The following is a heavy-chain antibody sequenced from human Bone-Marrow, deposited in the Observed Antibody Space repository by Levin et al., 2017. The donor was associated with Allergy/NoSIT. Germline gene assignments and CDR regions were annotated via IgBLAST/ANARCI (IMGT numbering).Heavy chain of an antibody. Sequence: GGSLRLSCAASGFTFSRDSMNWVRQAPGKGLEWVSSISSRSSYIYYADSVKGRFTISRDNAKNSLYLQMNSLRGEDTAVYYCAREVPYYGMDVWGQGTTVTVSS. CDR3: AREVPYYGMDV. D-gene: IGHD3-10*01. V-gene: IGHV3-21*01. J-gene: IGHJ6*02. CDR1: GFTFSRDS. CDR2: ISSRSSYI.